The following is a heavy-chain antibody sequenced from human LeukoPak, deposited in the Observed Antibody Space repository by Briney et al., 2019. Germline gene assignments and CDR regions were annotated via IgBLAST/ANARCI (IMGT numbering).Heavy chain of an antibody. D-gene: IGHD6-6*01. V-gene: IGHV1-2*02. CDR1: GYNFTGNY. CDR3: ARSLVN. J-gene: IGHJ4*02. Sequence: ASVKVSCKASGYNFTGNYMHWVRQAPGQGLEWMGWINSNSGVTKYAQKFQGRITMTRDTSIRTGYMELRSLISDDTAMYYCARSLVNWGRGTLVTVSS. CDR2: INSNSGVT.